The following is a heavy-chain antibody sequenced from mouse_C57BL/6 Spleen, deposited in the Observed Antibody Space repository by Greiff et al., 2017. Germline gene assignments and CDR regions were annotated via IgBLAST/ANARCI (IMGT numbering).Heavy chain of an antibody. V-gene: IGHV1-9*01. CDR1: GDTFTGYW. CDR3: ARERAYDYACVAY. J-gene: IGHJ3*01. D-gene: IGHD2-4*01. CDR2: ILPGSGST. Sequence: VQLQQSGAELMKPGASVKLSCKATGDTFTGYWIEWVKQRPGHGLEWIGEILPGSGSTNYNEKFKGKATFTADTSSNTAYRQLSSLTTEDSDIYYCARERAYDYACVAYWGQGTLVTVSA.